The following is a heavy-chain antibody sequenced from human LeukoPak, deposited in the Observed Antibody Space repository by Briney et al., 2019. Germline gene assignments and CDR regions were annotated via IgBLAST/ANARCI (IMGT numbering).Heavy chain of an antibody. Sequence: GGSLRLSCAASGFSFSSYNMNWVRQAPGKGLEWVSSITMSSTYIYHADSVKGRFTISRDNAKNSLFLQMNSLRAEDTAVYYCARVLRDSYFDYWGQGTLVTVSS. D-gene: IGHD3-9*01. V-gene: IGHV3-21*01. J-gene: IGHJ4*02. CDR3: ARVLRDSYFDY. CDR1: GFSFSSYN. CDR2: ITMSSTYI.